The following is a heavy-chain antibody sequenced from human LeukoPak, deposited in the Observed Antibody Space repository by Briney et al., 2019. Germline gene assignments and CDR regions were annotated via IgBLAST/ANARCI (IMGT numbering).Heavy chain of an antibody. CDR2: IKSKTAGGTT. D-gene: IGHD1-26*01. CDR3: TTGESMVGTTIHVRWAD. J-gene: IGHJ4*02. V-gene: IGHV3-15*01. Sequence: GGSLRLSCAASGFTFSSYWMSWVRQAPGKGLEWVGRIKSKTAGGTTDYAAPVKGRFTISRDDSKNTLYLEMNSLKTEDTAVYYCTTGESMVGTTIHVRWADWGQGTLVTVSS. CDR1: GFTFSSYW.